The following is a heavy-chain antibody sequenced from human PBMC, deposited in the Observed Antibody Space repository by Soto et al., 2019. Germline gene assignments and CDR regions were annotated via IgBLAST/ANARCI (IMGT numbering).Heavy chain of an antibody. Sequence: LSLTCTVSGDSMSRYYWSWIRRPPKKGLEWIGYIHYSGSTDHNPSLKSRVIISVDTSKNQFSLRLSSVTAADTAVYYCARERCSGGSCAFDIWGQGTMVTVSS. CDR3: ARERCSGGSCAFDI. V-gene: IGHV4-59*01. CDR2: IHYSGST. D-gene: IGHD2-15*01. J-gene: IGHJ3*02. CDR1: GDSMSRYY.